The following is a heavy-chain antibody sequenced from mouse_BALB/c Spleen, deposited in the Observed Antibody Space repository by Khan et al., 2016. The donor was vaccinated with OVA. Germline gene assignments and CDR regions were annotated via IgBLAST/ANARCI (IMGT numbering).Heavy chain of an antibody. CDR1: GFTFNSYG. D-gene: IGHD1-1*01. V-gene: IGHV5-17*02. Sequence: EVELVESGGGLVQPGGSRKLSCAASGFTFNSYGMYWVRQAPEKGLEWVAYISGDSNTIYYTDTVKGRFTISRDNPKNTLFLQMTSLMSEDTAMYYCATSYFYGYYFDYWGPDTTLTVS. CDR3: ATSYFYGYYFDY. CDR2: ISGDSNTI. J-gene: IGHJ2*01.